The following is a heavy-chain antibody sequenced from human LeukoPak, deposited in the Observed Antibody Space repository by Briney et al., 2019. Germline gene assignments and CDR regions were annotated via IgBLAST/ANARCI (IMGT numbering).Heavy chain of an antibody. CDR2: INHSGST. V-gene: IGHV4-34*01. J-gene: IGHJ6*03. CDR3: ARVRGTISGVVKNYYYYMDV. CDR1: GGSFSGYY. Sequence: SSETLSLTCAVYGGSFSGYYWSWIRQPPGKGLEWIGEINHSGSTNYNPSLKSRVTISVDTSKNQFSLKLSSVTAADTAVYYCARVRGTISGVVKNYYYYMDVWGKGTTVTVSS. D-gene: IGHD3-3*01.